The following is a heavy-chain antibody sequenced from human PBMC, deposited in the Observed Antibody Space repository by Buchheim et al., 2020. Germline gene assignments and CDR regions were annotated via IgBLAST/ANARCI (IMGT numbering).Heavy chain of an antibody. D-gene: IGHD2-2*02. J-gene: IGHJ4*02. Sequence: QVQLVESGRGVVQPGRSLRLSCAASGFTFSSYGMHWVRQAPGKGLEWVAVISYDGTNKYYADSVKGRFTISRDNSKNTLYLQMNSLRAEDTAVYYCAKDEGDIVVVPAAIYLAYWGQGTL. V-gene: IGHV3-30*18. CDR1: GFTFSSYG. CDR3: AKDEGDIVVVPAAIYLAY. CDR2: ISYDGTNK.